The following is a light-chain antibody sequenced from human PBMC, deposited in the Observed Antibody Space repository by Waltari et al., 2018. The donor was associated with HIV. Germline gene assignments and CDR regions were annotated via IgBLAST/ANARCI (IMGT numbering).Light chain of an antibody. CDR1: KSNIGAGYE. J-gene: IGLJ2*01. V-gene: IGLV1-40*01. CDR2: GNT. CDR3: QSYESSLTTTV. Sequence: QSVLTQPPSVSGDPGQRVTISCTGSKSNIGAGYEVHWYQQVPGTAPKLLIYGNTNRGSWVPDRFSGPKYGTSASLALSGLQAEDEAEYHCQSYESSLTTTVFGGGTKLTVL.